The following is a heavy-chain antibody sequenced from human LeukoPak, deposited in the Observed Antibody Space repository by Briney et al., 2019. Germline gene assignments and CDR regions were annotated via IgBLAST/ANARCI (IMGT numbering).Heavy chain of an antibody. V-gene: IGHV4-59*01. CDR2: IYYSGTT. J-gene: IGHJ4*02. D-gene: IGHD6-19*01. CDR1: GGSISSYY. CDR3: TRGGWSLED. Sequence: SETLSLTCTVSGGSISSYYWSWIRQPPGKGLEWIGYIYYSGTTNYNPSLKSRVTISVDTSNNQFALKLSSVTAADTAMYYCTRGGWSLEDWGQGTLVTVSS.